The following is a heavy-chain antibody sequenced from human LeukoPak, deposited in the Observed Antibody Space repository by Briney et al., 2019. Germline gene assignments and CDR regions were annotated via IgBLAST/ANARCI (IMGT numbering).Heavy chain of an antibody. V-gene: IGHV3-23*01. J-gene: IGHJ6*02. D-gene: IGHD2-2*01. CDR3: ARSCCSRTTYYYGMDV. CDR2: ISGSGGST. CDR1: GFTFSSYA. Sequence: PGGSLRLSCAASGFTFSSYAMSWVRQAPGKGLEWVSAISGSGGSTYYADSVKGRFTISRDNSKNTLYLQMNSLRAEDTAVYYCARSCCSRTTYYYGMDVWGQGTTVTVSS.